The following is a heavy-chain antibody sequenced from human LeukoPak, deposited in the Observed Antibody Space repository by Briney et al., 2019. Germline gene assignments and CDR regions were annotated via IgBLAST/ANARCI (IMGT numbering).Heavy chain of an antibody. D-gene: IGHD3-3*01. CDR1: GFTFTGHT. CDR2: IGGRDDRT. CDR3: AKDPNPLYDLWTGYK. V-gene: IGHV3-23*01. J-gene: IGHJ4*02. Sequence: GGSLRLSCAASGFTFTGHTMTWLRQAPGKGLEWVSIIGGRDDRTYYADFVEGRFAISRDNSKNTLYLHMSRPRAEDTAVYYCAKDPNPLYDLWTGYKWGQGTLVTVSS.